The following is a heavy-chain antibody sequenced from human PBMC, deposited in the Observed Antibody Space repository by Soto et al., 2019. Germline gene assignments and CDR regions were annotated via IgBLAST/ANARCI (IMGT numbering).Heavy chain of an antibody. CDR2: IYYSGST. Sequence: SETLSLTCTVSGGSISRYYRSWIRQPPGKGLEWIGYIYYSGSTNYNPSLKSRVTISVDTSKNQFSLKLSSVTAADTAVYYCASLASGGLRYLGSAFNIWGQGTMVTVSS. V-gene: IGHV4-59*01. J-gene: IGHJ3*02. CDR3: ASLASGGLRYLGSAFNI. CDR1: GGSISRYY. D-gene: IGHD3-9*01.